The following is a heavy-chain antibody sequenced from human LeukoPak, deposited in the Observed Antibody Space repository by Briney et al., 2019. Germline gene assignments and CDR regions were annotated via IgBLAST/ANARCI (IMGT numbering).Heavy chain of an antibody. CDR3: AGEALVPTSRIHCSSTSCHRGRPKNWFDP. V-gene: IGHV4-34*01. J-gene: IGHJ5*02. CDR2: IYNSGSA. CDR1: GGSLRGDY. D-gene: IGHD2-2*01. Sequence: SETLSLSGAVYGGSLRGDYWSWVPQRPRKGLGSIGEIYNSGSANSNPSLKSRVTISVDTSKNKFSLKLSSVTAADPVVYYCAGEALVPTSRIHCSSTSCHRGRPKNWFDPWGQGTLVTVSS.